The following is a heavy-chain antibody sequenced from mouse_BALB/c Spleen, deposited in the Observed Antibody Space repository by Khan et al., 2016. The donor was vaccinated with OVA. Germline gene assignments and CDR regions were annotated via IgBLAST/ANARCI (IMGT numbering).Heavy chain of an antibody. V-gene: IGHV1-7*01. J-gene: IGHJ2*01. Sequence: QGQRQKSGAELAKPGASVKMSCKASGYTFINYWILWVKQRPGQGLEWIGYINPSTAYTEYNQNFKDKATLTADKSSRTAYMQLSSLTSEDSAVYYCARRGLRWDFDYWGQGTTLTVSS. D-gene: IGHD1-1*01. CDR2: INPSTAYT. CDR1: GYTFINYW. CDR3: ARRGLRWDFDY.